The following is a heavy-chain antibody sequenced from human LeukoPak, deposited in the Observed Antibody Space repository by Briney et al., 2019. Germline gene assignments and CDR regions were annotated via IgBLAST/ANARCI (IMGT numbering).Heavy chain of an antibody. J-gene: IGHJ4*02. D-gene: IGHD1-26*01. CDR2: ISSSGSST. V-gene: IGHV3-48*03. CDR1: GFTFSNYE. CDR3: AREDGSQLDY. Sequence: GGSLRLSCATSGFTFSNYEMSWVRQTPGKGLEWVSYISSSGSSTYYADSVKGRFTISRDNAKGSLCLQMDSLRAGDTAVYYCAREDGSQLDYWGRGTLVTVSS.